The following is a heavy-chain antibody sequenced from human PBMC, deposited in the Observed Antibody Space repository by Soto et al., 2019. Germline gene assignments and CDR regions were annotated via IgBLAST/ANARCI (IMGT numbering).Heavy chain of an antibody. V-gene: IGHV3-30-3*01. CDR1: GFTFSSYA. Sequence: GGSLRLSCAASGFTFSSYAMHWVRQAPGKGLEWVAVISYDGSNKYYADSVKGRFTISRDNSKNTLYLQMNSLRAEDTAVYYCARDGRLGNYYYYGMDVWGQGTTVTVSS. J-gene: IGHJ6*02. D-gene: IGHD7-27*01. CDR3: ARDGRLGNYYYYGMDV. CDR2: ISYDGSNK.